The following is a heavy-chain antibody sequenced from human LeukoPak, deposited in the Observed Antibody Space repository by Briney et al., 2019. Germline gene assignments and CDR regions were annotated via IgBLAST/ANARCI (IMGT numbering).Heavy chain of an antibody. CDR1: GFTFSSYA. Sequence: GGSLRLSCAASGFTFSSYAMHWVRQAPGKGLEWVAVISYDGSNKYYADSVKGRFTISRDNSKNTLYLQMNSLRAEDTAVYYCASKVQHYYDSSGYYYCWGQGTLVTVSS. CDR3: ASKVQHYYDSSGYYYC. J-gene: IGHJ4*02. CDR2: ISYDGSNK. D-gene: IGHD3-22*01. V-gene: IGHV3-30*04.